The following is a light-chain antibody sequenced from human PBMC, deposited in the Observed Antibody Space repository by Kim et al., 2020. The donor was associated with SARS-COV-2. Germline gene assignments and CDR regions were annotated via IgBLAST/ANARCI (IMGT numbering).Light chain of an antibody. V-gene: IGLV3-19*01. CDR1: SLRSYY. CDR2: GKN. J-gene: IGLJ3*02. Sequence: SSELTQDPAVSVALGQTVRITCQGDSLRSYYASWYQQKPGQAPVLVIYGKNNRPSGIPDRFSGSSSGKTASLTITGAQAEDEADYYCNSRDSNDKSWVFG. CDR3: NSRDSNDKSWV.